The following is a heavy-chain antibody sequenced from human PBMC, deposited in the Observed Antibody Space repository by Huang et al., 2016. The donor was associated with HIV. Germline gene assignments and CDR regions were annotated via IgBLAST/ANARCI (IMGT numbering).Heavy chain of an antibody. CDR3: ARAKDTWDAYDI. V-gene: IGHV3-30-3*01. D-gene: IGHD5-18*01. CDR1: GFPFNNHA. CDR2: ISNDGSNN. Sequence: QVQLVESGGGVVQPGRSLRLSCAASGFPFNNHAMHWVRQAPGKGRDGVAVISNDGSNNYDADSVKGRFTIARDSSKSTLFLHMTSLRTEDTAVYYCARAKDTWDAYDIWGQGTMVIVSS. J-gene: IGHJ3*02.